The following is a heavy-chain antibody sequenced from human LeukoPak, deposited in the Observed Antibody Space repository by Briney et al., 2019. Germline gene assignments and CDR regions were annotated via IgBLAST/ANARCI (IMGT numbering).Heavy chain of an antibody. V-gene: IGHV4-4*02. CDR1: GGSISNTNW. J-gene: IGHJ4*02. CDR2: VNLQGST. CDR3: AREGGPYRPLDY. Sequence: PSGTLSLTCGVSGGSISNTNWWTWFRQPPGKGLEWFGEVNLQGSTNYNPSLKSRVAISVDKSENHISLKLTSVTAADTAVYYCAREGGPYRPLDYSGQGTLVTVAS.